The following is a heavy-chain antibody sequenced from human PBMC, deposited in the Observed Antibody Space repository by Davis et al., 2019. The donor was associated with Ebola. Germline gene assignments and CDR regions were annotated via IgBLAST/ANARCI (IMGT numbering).Heavy chain of an antibody. CDR1: GFAFNKYG. V-gene: IGHV3-23*01. Sequence: GGSLRLSCAASGFAFNKYGMHWVRQAPGKGLEWVSAISGSGGNTYYADSVKGRFTISRDNSKNTLYLQMNSLRAEDTAVYYCAKAGVMVRGVIGAFDIWGQGTMVTVSS. CDR2: ISGSGGNT. CDR3: AKAGVMVRGVIGAFDI. D-gene: IGHD3-10*01. J-gene: IGHJ3*02.